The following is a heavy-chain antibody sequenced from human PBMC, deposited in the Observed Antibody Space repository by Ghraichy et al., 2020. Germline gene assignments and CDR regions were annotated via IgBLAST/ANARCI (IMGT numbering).Heavy chain of an antibody. D-gene: IGHD4-17*01. CDR1: GGSVSSGSYY. CDR3: ARRTVTTLGDWFDS. V-gene: IGHV4-61*01. Sequence: SQTLSLTCTVSGGSVSSGSYYWSWIRQPPGKGLEWIGYIYYSGSTNYNSSLKSRVTISVDTSKNQFSLKLSSVTAADTAVYYFARRTVTTLGDWFDSWGQGTLVTVSS. J-gene: IGHJ5*01. CDR2: IYYSGST.